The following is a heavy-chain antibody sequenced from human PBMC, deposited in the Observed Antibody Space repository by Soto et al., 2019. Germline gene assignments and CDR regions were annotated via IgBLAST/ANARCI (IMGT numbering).Heavy chain of an antibody. V-gene: IGHV3-30*18. CDR2: ISYDGSNK. Sequence: QVQLVESGGGVVQPGRSLRLSCAASGFTFSSYGMHWVRQAPGKGLEWVAVISYDGSNKYYADSVKGRFTISRDNSKTTLYLQMNSLRADDTAVYYFPKESMLPIWGQGTLVTVSS. CDR3: PKESMLPI. D-gene: IGHD2-8*01. J-gene: IGHJ4*02. CDR1: GFTFSSYG.